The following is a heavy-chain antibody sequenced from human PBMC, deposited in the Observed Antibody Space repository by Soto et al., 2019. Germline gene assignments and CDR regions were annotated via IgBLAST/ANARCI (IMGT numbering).Heavy chain of an antibody. J-gene: IGHJ4*02. CDR2: INHSGST. V-gene: IGHV4-34*01. CDR1: GGSFSGYY. D-gene: IGHD6-13*01. Sequence: QVQLQQWGAGLLKPSETLSLTCAVYGGSFSGYYWSWIRQPPGKGLEWIGEINHSGSTNYNPSLKRRVTISVDTSKNQFSLKLSSVTAADTAVYYCARVGGNSSWYTFGDYWGQGTLVTVSS. CDR3: ARVGGNSSWYTFGDY.